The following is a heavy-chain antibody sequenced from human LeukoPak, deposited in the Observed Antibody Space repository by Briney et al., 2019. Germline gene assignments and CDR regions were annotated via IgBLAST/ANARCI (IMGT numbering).Heavy chain of an antibody. D-gene: IGHD6-13*01. J-gene: IGHJ4*02. CDR1: GFTFDDYA. V-gene: IGHV3-9*01. Sequence: GGSLRLSCAASGFTFDDYAMHWVRQAPGKGLEWVSGLSWNGATVGYADSVKGRFTISRDNTKNSLYLQMSSLKTEDTALYYCAKDIQSSWYGSPIDYWGQGTLVTVSS. CDR3: AKDIQSSWYGSPIDY. CDR2: LSWNGATV.